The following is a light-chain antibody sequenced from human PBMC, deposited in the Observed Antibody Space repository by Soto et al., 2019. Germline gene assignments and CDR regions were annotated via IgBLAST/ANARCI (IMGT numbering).Light chain of an antibody. CDR3: AAWDDSLSGRYV. CDR2: RNN. V-gene: IGLV1-47*01. J-gene: IGLJ1*01. CDR1: SSNIGSNY. Sequence: QSVLTQPPSASGTPGQRVTISCSGSSSNIGSNYVYWYQQLPGTAPKLLIYRNNQRPSGVPDRFSGSKSGTSASLAISGLRSEDEADYYCAAWDDSLSGRYVFGTGTKVTAL.